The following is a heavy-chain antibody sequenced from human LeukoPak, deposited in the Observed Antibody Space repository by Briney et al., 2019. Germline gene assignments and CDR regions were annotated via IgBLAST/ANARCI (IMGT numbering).Heavy chain of an antibody. CDR2: IYTSGST. D-gene: IGHD3-22*01. CDR1: GGSISSSY. Sequence: SETLSLTCTVSGGSISSSYWSWIRQPAGKGLEWIGRIYTSGSTNYNPSLKSRVTLSVDTSKNQFSLKLSSVTAADTAVYYCARVIGSDYYDSSGYLNGWFDPWGQGTMVTVSS. V-gene: IGHV4-4*07. CDR3: ARVIGSDYYDSSGYLNGWFDP. J-gene: IGHJ3*01.